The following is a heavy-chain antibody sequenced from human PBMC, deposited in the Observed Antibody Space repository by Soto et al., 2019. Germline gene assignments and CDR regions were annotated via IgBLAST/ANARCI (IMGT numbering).Heavy chain of an antibody. V-gene: IGHV3-23*01. J-gene: IGHJ3*01. D-gene: IGHD6-13*01. CDR1: GFTLSSYA. CDR3: ARSWESSSWDV. CDR2: ISGSGGST. Sequence: GRSLRLSCAASGFTLSSYALSWGRQAPGKGLEWVSAISGSGGSTYYADSVKGRFTISRDNAQNSLFLQMSSLRVEDTAVYHCARSWESSSWDVWGLGKMVTVSS.